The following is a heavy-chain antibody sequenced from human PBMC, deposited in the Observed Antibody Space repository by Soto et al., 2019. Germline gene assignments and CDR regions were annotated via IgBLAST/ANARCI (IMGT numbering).Heavy chain of an antibody. CDR1: GGTFSSYA. J-gene: IGHJ6*02. V-gene: IGHV1-69*06. CDR2: IIPIFGTA. CDR3: ARDRYSSSWYVYYYGMDV. Sequence: SVKVSCKASGGTFSSYAISWVRQAPGQGLEWMGGIIPIFGTANYAQKFQGRVTITADKSTSTAYMELSSLRSEDTAVYYCARDRYSSSWYVYYYGMDVWGQGTTVTVSS. D-gene: IGHD6-13*01.